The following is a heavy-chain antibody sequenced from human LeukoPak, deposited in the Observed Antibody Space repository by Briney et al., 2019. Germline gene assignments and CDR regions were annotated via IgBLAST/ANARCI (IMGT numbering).Heavy chain of an antibody. CDR3: AGEGGYYYGSGSPSDP. V-gene: IGHV1-69*06. D-gene: IGHD3-10*01. Sequence: SVKVSCKASGGTSSSYAISWVRQAPGQGLEWMGGIIPIFGTANYAQKFQGRVTITADKSTSTAYMELSSLRSEDTAVYYCAGEGGYYYGSGSPSDPWGQGTLVTVSS. CDR1: GGTSSSYA. J-gene: IGHJ5*02. CDR2: IIPIFGTA.